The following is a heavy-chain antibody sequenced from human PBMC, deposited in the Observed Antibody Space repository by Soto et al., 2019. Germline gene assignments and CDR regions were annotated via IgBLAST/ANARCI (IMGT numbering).Heavy chain of an antibody. J-gene: IGHJ6*02. D-gene: IGHD2-2*01. CDR1: GYTFTSYG. CDR2: ISAYNGNT. Sequence: QVQLVQSGAEVKKPGASVKVSCKASGYTFTSYGISWVRQAPGQGLEWMGWISAYNGNTNYAQKLQGRVTMPTDTSTSTAYMELRSLRSDDTAVYYCARDPAGGCSSTSCDGPVGGMDVWGQGTTVTVSS. V-gene: IGHV1-18*01. CDR3: ARDPAGGCSSTSCDGPVGGMDV.